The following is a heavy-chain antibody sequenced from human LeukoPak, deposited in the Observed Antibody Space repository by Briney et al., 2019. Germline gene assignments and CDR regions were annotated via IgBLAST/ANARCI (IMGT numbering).Heavy chain of an antibody. J-gene: IGHJ4*02. CDR3: ARAGPAYYGDYFDY. V-gene: IGHV4-59*08. CDR1: GGSISSYY. D-gene: IGHD4-17*01. Sequence: SETLSLTCTVSGGSISSYYWSWIRQPPGKGLEWIGYIYYSGSAYYNPSLKSRLTISADTSKNQFSLKLSSVTAADTAVYYCARAGPAYYGDYFDYWGQGTLVTVSS. CDR2: IYYSGSA.